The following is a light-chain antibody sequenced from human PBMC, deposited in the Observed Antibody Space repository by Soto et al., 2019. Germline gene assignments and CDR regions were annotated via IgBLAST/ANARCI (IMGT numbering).Light chain of an antibody. Sequence: IQLTQSPSSLSATVGDRVTITCRASQDISRALAWYQQKPGKAPKLLISPASNLQRGVPSRVSGSGSGTDFTLTLNGMHPEDFETYWCQQLYGYPLTFGGGSKVEIK. CDR1: QDISRA. CDR2: PAS. J-gene: IGKJ4*01. CDR3: QQLYGYPLT. V-gene: IGKV1-9*01.